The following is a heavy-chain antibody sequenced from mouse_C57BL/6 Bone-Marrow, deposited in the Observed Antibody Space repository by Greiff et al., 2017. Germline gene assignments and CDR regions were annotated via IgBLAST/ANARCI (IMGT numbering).Heavy chain of an antibody. CDR2: IDPENGDT. D-gene: IGHD1-1*01. Sequence: EVQLQQSGAELVRPGASVKLSCTASGFNIKDDYMHWVKQRPEQGLEWIGWIDPENGDTEYASKFQGKATITADTSSNTAYVQLSSLTSEDTAVYYCTTPFYYYGSRRFDYWGQDTTLTVSS. J-gene: IGHJ2*01. CDR1: GFNIKDDY. V-gene: IGHV14-4*01. CDR3: TTPFYYYGSRRFDY.